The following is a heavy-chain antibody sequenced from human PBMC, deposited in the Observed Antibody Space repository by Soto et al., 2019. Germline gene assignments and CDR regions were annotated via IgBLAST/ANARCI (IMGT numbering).Heavy chain of an antibody. CDR2: IYYSGST. J-gene: IGHJ5*02. CDR1: GGSISTFY. CDR3: ARGIVLLRDNWFDP. D-gene: IGHD3-22*01. Sequence: SETLSLTCTVSGGSISTFYWGWIRQPPGKGLEWIGYIYYSGSTNYNPSLKSRVSMSIDTSKNQFSLKLNSVTAADTAMYYCARGIVLLRDNWFDPWGQGTLVTVSS. V-gene: IGHV4-59*01.